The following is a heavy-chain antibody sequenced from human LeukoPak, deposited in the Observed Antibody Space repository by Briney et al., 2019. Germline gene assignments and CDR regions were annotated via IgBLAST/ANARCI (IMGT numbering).Heavy chain of an antibody. CDR3: ARDQDYYDSSGYLDY. CDR1: RYTFTSYG. D-gene: IGHD3-22*01. V-gene: IGHV1-18*01. J-gene: IGHJ4*02. Sequence: GASVKVSCNASRYTFTSYGISWVRQAPGQGLEWMGWISAYNGNTNYAQKLQGRVTMTTDTSTSTAYMELRSLRSDDTAVYYCARDQDYYDSSGYLDYWGQGTLVTVSS. CDR2: ISAYNGNT.